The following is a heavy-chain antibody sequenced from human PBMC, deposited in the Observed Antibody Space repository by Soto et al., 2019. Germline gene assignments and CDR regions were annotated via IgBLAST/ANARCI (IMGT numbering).Heavy chain of an antibody. J-gene: IGHJ4*02. CDR3: AKALGELSPESYDY. V-gene: IGHV3-30*18. CDR2: ISYDGSDK. Sequence: QVQLVESGGGVVQPGRSLRLSCAASGFTFSSYAMHWVRQAPGKGLEWVAVISYDGSDKYYADSVKGRFTISRDNSKNTQNLQMNSLRADDTAVYYCAKALGELSPESYDYWGQGTLTTVSS. D-gene: IGHD3-16*02. CDR1: GFTFSSYA.